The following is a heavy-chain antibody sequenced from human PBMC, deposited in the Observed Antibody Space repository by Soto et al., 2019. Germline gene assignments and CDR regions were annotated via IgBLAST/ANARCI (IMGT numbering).Heavy chain of an antibody. CDR2: ISYDGSNK. J-gene: IGHJ3*02. CDR3: AKDLYSSSYLAAFDI. D-gene: IGHD6-6*01. V-gene: IGHV3-30*18. CDR1: GFTFSSYG. Sequence: PGGSLRLSXAASGFTFSSYGMHWVRQAPGKGLEWVAIISYDGSNKYYADSVKGRFTISRDNSKNTLYLQMNSLRAEDTAVYYCAKDLYSSSYLAAFDIWGQGTMVTVSS.